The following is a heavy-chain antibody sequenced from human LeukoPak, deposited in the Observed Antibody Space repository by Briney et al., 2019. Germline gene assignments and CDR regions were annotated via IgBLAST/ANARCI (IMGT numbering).Heavy chain of an antibody. D-gene: IGHD6-19*01. CDR3: ARAPSYSSGWLYYYYMDV. J-gene: IGHJ6*03. V-gene: IGHV3-48*04. CDR2: ISGSGSTI. CDR1: GFTFSSYA. Sequence: GGSLRLSCAASGFTFSSYAMSWVRQAPGKGLEWVSAISGSGSTIYYADSVKGRFTISRDNAKNSLYLQMNSLRAEDTAVYYCARAPSYSSGWLYYYYMDVWGKGTTVTVSS.